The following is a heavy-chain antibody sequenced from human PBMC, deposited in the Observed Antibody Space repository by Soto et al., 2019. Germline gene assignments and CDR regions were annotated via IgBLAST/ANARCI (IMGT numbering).Heavy chain of an antibody. J-gene: IGHJ3*02. D-gene: IGHD3-22*01. CDR2: IIPMSGTV. V-gene: IGHV1-69*01. CDR3: NLDSSGSYDVFDI. CDR1: GGTFSSYA. Sequence: QVQLVQSGAEVKKPESSVKVSCKSSGGTFSSYAISWVRQAPGQGLEWMGGIIPMSGTVKYAQKFQGRVTITADESTTTAYMELSSLRYEDTAVYYCNLDSSGSYDVFDIWGQGTVVTVSS.